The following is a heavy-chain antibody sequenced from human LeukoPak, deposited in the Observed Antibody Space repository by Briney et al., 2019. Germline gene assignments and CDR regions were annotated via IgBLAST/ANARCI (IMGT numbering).Heavy chain of an antibody. CDR2: MYYSGNT. CDR1: GYSISSGYS. CDR3: ARGKSRGIQIDY. V-gene: IGHV4-38-2*02. Sequence: PSETLSLTCTVSGYSISSGYSWGWIRQPPGKGLEWVGSMYYSGNTYYNPSLKSRVTISVDTSKNQFSLELRSVSAADTAFYYCARGKSRGIQIDYWGQGTLVTVSS. D-gene: IGHD1-26*01. J-gene: IGHJ4*02.